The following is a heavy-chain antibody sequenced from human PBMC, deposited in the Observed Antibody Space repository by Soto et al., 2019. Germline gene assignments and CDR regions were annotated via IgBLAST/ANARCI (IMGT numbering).Heavy chain of an antibody. CDR2: ISAYNGNT. Sequence: QVQLVQSGAEVKKPGASVKVSCKASGYTFTSYGISWVRQAPGQGLEWMGWISAYNGNTNYAQKLQGRVTMTTDTSTSTAYMELRSLRSDVTAVYYCARVVVAATPPPYYYGMDVWGQGTTVTVSS. V-gene: IGHV1-18*01. J-gene: IGHJ6*02. CDR3: ARVVVAATPPPYYYGMDV. D-gene: IGHD2-15*01. CDR1: GYTFTSYG.